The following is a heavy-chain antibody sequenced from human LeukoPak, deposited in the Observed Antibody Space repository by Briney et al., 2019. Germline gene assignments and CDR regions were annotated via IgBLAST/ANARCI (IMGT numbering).Heavy chain of an antibody. CDR3: ARDQALRYFDWLPLDY. CDR1: GGSISSGDYY. V-gene: IGHV4-30-4*08. Sequence: SQTLSLTCTVSGGSISSGDYYWSWIRQPPGKGLEWIGYIYYSGSTYYNPSLMSRVTISVDTSKNQFSLKLSSVTAADTAVYYCARDQALRYFDWLPLDYWGQGTLVTVSS. D-gene: IGHD3-9*01. J-gene: IGHJ4*02. CDR2: IYYSGST.